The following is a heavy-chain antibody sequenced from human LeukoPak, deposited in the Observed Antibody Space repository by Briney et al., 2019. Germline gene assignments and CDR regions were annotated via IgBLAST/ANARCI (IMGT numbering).Heavy chain of an antibody. D-gene: IGHD6-19*01. V-gene: IGHV3-30*04. CDR2: ISYDGSNK. Sequence: GGSLRLSCAASGFTFSSYAMHWVRQAPGEGLEWVAVISYDGSNKYYADSVKGRFTISRDNSKNTLYLQMNSLRAEDTAVYYCARADSSGWETGGYWGQGTLVTVSS. CDR3: ARADSSGWETGGY. J-gene: IGHJ4*02. CDR1: GFTFSSYA.